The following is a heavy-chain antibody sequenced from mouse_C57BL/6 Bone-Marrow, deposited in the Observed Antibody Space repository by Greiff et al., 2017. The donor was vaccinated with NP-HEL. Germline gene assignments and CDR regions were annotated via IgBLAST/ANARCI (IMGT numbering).Heavy chain of an antibody. CDR2: INPNNGGT. D-gene: IGHD1-1*01. V-gene: IGHV1-26*01. Sequence: EVQLQQYGPELVKPGASVKISCKASGYTFTDYYMNWVKQSHGKSLEWIGDINPNNGGTSYNQKFKGKATLTVDKSSSTAYMELRSLTSEDSAVYYCARSDCYYGSSYRLGVDYWGQGTSVTVSS. J-gene: IGHJ4*01. CDR1: GYTFTDYY. CDR3: ARSDCYYGSSYRLGVDY.